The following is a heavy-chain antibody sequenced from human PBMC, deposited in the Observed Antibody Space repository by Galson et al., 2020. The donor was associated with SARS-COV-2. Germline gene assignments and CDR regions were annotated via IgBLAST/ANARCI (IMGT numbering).Heavy chain of an antibody. CDR3: TTTYTDSFYYYMDV. CDR1: GFTFSTYI. D-gene: IGHD1-26*01. J-gene: IGHJ6*03. CDR2: ISSSSSYI. V-gene: IGHV3-21*01. Sequence: NSGGSLRLSCAASGFTFSTYIMNWVRQAPGKGLEWVSSISSSSSYIYYSDSVKGRFTISRDNTRNSLYLQMYSLRAEDTALYYCTTTYTDSFYYYMDVWGKGTTVTVSS.